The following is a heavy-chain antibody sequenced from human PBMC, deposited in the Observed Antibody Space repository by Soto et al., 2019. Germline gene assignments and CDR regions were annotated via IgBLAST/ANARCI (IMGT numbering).Heavy chain of an antibody. D-gene: IGHD6-13*01. CDR1: GYSFTSYW. CDR2: IYPGDSDT. V-gene: IGHV5-51*01. CDR3: ARASRGKSGIAAAGTGFDY. J-gene: IGHJ4*02. Sequence: EVQLVQSGAEVKKPGESLKISCKGSGYSFTSYWIGWVRQMPGKGLEWMGIIYPGDSDTRYSPSFQGQVTISADKSISTAYLQWSSLKASDTAMYYCARASRGKSGIAAAGTGFDYWGQGTLVTVSS.